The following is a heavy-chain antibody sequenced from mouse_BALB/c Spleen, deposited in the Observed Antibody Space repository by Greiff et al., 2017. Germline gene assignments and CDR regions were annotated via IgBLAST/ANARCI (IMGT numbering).Heavy chain of an antibody. J-gene: IGHJ4*01. D-gene: IGHD1-1*01. CDR2: ILPGSGST. Sequence: VKLVESGAELMKPGASVKISCKATGYTFSSYWIEWVKQRPGHGLEWIGEILPGSGSTNYNEKFKGKATFTADTSSNTAYMQLSSLTSEDSAVYYCARSTVVAPYAMDYWGQGTSVTVSS. CDR3: ARSTVVAPYAMDY. V-gene: IGHV1-9*01. CDR1: GYTFSSYW.